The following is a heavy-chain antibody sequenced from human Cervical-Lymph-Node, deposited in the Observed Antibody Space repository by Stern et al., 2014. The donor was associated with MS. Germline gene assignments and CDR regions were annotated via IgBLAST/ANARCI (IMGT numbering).Heavy chain of an antibody. CDR2: IYPGDSET. CDR3: ARQTTAWASDV. Sequence: EVQLLESGAELIRPGESLKISCKGSGYKFSIYWIAWVRQMPGKGLEWMGIIYPGDSETRYSPYFQGQVPMAADKPTSPAYLQWSSLNASDAAMYFCARQTTAWASDVWGQGTLVTVSS. D-gene: IGHD1-14*01. CDR1: GYKFSIYW. V-gene: IGHV5-51*04. J-gene: IGHJ4*02.